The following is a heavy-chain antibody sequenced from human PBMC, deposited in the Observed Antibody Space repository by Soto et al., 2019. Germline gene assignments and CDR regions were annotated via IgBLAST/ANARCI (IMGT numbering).Heavy chain of an antibody. V-gene: IGHV4-59*01. CDR1: GDSITSYY. J-gene: IGHJ3*01. D-gene: IGHD2-2*03. CDR2: IYNSGST. CDR3: ARDLGIGSGPFDA. Sequence: QVQLQESGPGLVKPSETLSLTCTVSGDSITSYYWSWIRQPPGKALEWIGYIYNSGSTDNNPSLKSVVTISLDPAKKPFSLKLKSVTAADTAVYYCARDLGIGSGPFDAWGQGTMVTVS.